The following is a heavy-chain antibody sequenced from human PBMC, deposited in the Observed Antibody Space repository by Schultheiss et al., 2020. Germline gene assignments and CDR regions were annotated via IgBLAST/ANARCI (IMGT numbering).Heavy chain of an antibody. V-gene: IGHV4-34*01. CDR3: ARGRIAAPALSPFNY. CDR2: IYDSGST. D-gene: IGHD6-13*01. J-gene: IGHJ4*02. CDR1: GGSFSGYY. Sequence: GSLRLSCAVYGGSFSGYYWSWIRQHPGKGLEWIGYIYDSGSTNYNPSLKSRVTISVDTSKNQFSLKLSSVTAADTAVYYCARGRIAAPALSPFNYWGQGSLVTVSS.